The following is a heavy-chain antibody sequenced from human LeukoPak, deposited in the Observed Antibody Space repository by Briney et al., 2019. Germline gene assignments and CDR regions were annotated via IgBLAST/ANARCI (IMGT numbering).Heavy chain of an antibody. CDR1: SGSISSYY. CDR2: IYTSGST. Sequence: KPSETLSLTCTVSSGSISSYYWSWIRQPAGKGLEWIGRIYTSGSTNYNPSLKSRVTMSVDTSKNQFSLKLSSVTAADTAVYYCAGGGATNWAYYFDYWGQGTLVTVSS. J-gene: IGHJ4*02. D-gene: IGHD1-26*01. CDR3: AGGGATNWAYYFDY. V-gene: IGHV4-4*07.